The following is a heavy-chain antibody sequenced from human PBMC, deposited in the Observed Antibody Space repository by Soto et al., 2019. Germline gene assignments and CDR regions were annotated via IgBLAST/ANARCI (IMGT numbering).Heavy chain of an antibody. CDR3: AREGPAPYYYYGMDV. Sequence: QVQLVQSRGEVKKPGASVKVSCKTSGYSFTTSGISWVRQAPGQGIEWMGWISGYNGNTNYAQKLQGRVTMTTDTSTSTAYMELRRLRSDDTAVYYCAREGPAPYYYYGMDVWGQGSTVTVSS. CDR2: ISGYNGNT. J-gene: IGHJ6*02. CDR1: GYSFTTSG. V-gene: IGHV1-18*01.